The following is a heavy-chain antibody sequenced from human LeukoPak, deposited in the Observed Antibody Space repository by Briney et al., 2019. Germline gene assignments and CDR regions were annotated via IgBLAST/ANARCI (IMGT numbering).Heavy chain of an antibody. CDR3: ARDTMVRGVTAWFDP. V-gene: IGHV1-18*01. CDR2: ISAYNGNT. CDR1: GYTFTSYG. J-gene: IGHJ5*02. D-gene: IGHD3-10*01. Sequence: ASVKVSSKASGYTFTSYGISWVRQAPGQGLEWMGWISAYNGNTNYAQKLQGRVTMTTDTSTSTAYMELRSLRSDDTAVHYCARDTMVRGVTAWFDPWGQGTLVTVSS.